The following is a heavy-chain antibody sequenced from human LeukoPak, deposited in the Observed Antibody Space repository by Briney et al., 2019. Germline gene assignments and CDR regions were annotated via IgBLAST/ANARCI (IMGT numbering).Heavy chain of an antibody. CDR2: IWYDGSNK. CDR1: GFTFSSYG. Sequence: PGRSLRLSCAASGFTFSSYGMHWVRQAPGKGLEWVAVIWYDGSNKYYADSVKGRFTISRDNAKNSLYLQMNSLRAEDTAVYYCASHPAAGPYYFDYWGQGTLVTVSS. J-gene: IGHJ4*02. V-gene: IGHV3-33*03. D-gene: IGHD6-13*01. CDR3: ASHPAAGPYYFDY.